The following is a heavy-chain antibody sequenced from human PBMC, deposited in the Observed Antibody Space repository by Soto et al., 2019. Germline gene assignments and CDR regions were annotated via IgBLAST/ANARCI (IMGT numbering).Heavy chain of an antibody. CDR2: ISGSGGST. CDR3: AKDGADCSRTNCSPPSDYGMDV. V-gene: IGHV3-23*01. Sequence: GGSLRLSCAASGFTFSSYAMSWVRQAPGKGLEWVSAISGSGGSTYYADSVKGRFTISRDNSKNTLYLQMNSLRAQDTAVYYCAKDGADCSRTNCSPPSDYGMDVWGQGTTVTVSS. D-gene: IGHD2-2*01. CDR1: GFTFSSYA. J-gene: IGHJ6*02.